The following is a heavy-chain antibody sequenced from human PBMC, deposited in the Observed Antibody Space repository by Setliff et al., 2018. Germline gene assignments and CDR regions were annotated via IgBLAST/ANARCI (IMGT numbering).Heavy chain of an antibody. CDR1: GGSISSSSYY. CDR2: IYYSGST. Sequence: SETLSLTCAVSGGSISSSSYYWGWVRQPPGKGLEWIGSIYYSGSTYYNPSLKSRVTISVDTSKNQFSLKLSSVTAADTAVYYCARDVRVASSSWFKSAFDIWGQGTMVTVSS. J-gene: IGHJ3*02. D-gene: IGHD6-13*01. CDR3: ARDVRVASSSWFKSAFDI. V-gene: IGHV4-39*07.